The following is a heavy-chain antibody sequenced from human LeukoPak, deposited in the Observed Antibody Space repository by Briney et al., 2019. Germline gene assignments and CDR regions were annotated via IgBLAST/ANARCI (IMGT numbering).Heavy chain of an antibody. D-gene: IGHD3-22*01. CDR1: GGIFSKYG. V-gene: IGHV1-2*02. CDR3: ARGSLVNYYDSSGIKLNAFDI. CDR2: INPNSGGT. J-gene: IGHJ3*02. Sequence: ASVKVSCKASGGIFSKYGISWVRQAPGQGLEWMGWINPNSGGTNYAQKFQGRVTMTRDTSISTAYMELSRLRSDDTAVYYCARGSLVNYYDSSGIKLNAFDIWGQGTMVTVSS.